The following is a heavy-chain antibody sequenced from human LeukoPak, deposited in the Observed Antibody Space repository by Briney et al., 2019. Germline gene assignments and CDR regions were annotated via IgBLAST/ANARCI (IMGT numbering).Heavy chain of an antibody. CDR1: GGTLSSYA. D-gene: IGHD3-10*01. Sequence: SVKVSCKASGGTLSSYAISWVRQAPGQGLEWMGGIIPIFGTANYAQKFQGRVTITADESTSTAYMELSSLRSEDTAVYYCARGEVPSYYYGSGSYCFDYWGQGTLVTVSS. CDR3: ARGEVPSYYYGSGSYCFDY. CDR2: IIPIFGTA. J-gene: IGHJ4*02. V-gene: IGHV1-69*13.